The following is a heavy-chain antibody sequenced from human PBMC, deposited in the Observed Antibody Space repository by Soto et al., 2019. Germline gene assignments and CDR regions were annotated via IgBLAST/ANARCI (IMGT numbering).Heavy chain of an antibody. CDR2: IIPIFGTA. D-gene: IGHD6-6*01. CDR3: ARVQVAGRRSLGGYHHYGMDV. V-gene: IGHV1-69*01. Sequence: QVQLVQSGAEVKKPGSSVKVSCKASGGTFSSYAISWVRQAPGQGLEWMGGIIPIFGTANYAQKFQGRVTITADESTSPADMELSSLRSDDTAGYYCARVQVAGRRSLGGYHHYGMDVWGQGTKVPVPS. J-gene: IGHJ6*02. CDR1: GGTFSSYA.